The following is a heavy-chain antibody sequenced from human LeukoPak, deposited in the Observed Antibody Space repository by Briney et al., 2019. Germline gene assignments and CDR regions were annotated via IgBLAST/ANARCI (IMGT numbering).Heavy chain of an antibody. Sequence: ASVKVSCKASGYTFTGYYMHWVRQAPGQGLEWMGWINPNSGGTNYAQKFRGRVTMTRDTAISTAYMELSRLRSDDTAVYYCARGGCSGGSCYGDYWGQGTLVTVSS. V-gene: IGHV1-2*02. CDR2: INPNSGGT. CDR1: GYTFTGYY. J-gene: IGHJ4*02. CDR3: ARGGCSGGSCYGDY. D-gene: IGHD2-15*01.